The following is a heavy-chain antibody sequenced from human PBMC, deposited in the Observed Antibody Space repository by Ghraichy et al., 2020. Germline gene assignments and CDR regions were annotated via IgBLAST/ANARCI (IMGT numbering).Heavy chain of an antibody. CDR1: GFTFSSYG. Sequence: GGSLRLSCAASGFTFSSYGMHWVRQAPGKGLEWVAVISYDGSNEYYVDSVKGRFTISRDNSKNTLYLQMNSLRVEDTAVYYCAKDRDGDYYFDYWGQGTLVTVSS. V-gene: IGHV3-30*18. CDR2: ISYDGSNE. CDR3: AKDRDGDYYFDY. D-gene: IGHD4-17*01. J-gene: IGHJ4*02.